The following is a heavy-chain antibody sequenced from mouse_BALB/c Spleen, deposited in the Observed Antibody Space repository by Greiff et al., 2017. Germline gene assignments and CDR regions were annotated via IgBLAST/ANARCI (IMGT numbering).Heavy chain of an antibody. D-gene: IGHD2-3*01. J-gene: IGHJ3*01. CDR3: ARRGYYDPAWFAY. Sequence: QVQLQQSGAELMKPGASVKISCKATGYTFSSYWIEWVKQRPGHGLEWIGEILPGSGSTNYNEKFKGKATFTADTSSNTAYMQLSSLTSEDSAVYYCARRGYYDPAWFAYWGQGTLVTVSA. CDR2: ILPGSGST. V-gene: IGHV1-9*01. CDR1: GYTFSSYW.